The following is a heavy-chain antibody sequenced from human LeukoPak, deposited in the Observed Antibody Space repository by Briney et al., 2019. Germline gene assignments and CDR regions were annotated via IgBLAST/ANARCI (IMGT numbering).Heavy chain of an antibody. Sequence: GGSLRLSCAASGFTFSCYAMSWVRKAPGKVQELVSAISGSGGSTYYAASVKGRFTISRDNSKNTLYLQMNSLRAEDTAVYYCAKAAVPAAHFDYWGQGTLVTVSS. CDR3: AKAAVPAAHFDY. CDR1: GFTFSCYA. J-gene: IGHJ4*02. V-gene: IGHV3-23*01. D-gene: IGHD2-2*01. CDR2: ISGSGGST.